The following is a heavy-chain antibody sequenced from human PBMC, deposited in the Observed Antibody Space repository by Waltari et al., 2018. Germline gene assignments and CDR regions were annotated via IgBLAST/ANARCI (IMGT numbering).Heavy chain of an antibody. CDR1: GFTFSSYA. CDR2: IYSGGST. V-gene: IGHV3-23*03. D-gene: IGHD3-10*01. CDR3: AGGKRESCDY. J-gene: IGHJ4*02. Sequence: EVQLLESGGGLVQPGGSLRLSCAASGFTFSSYAMSWVRQAPGKGLEWVSVIYSGGSTYYADSVKGRFTISRDNSKNTLYLQMNSLRAEDTAVYYCAGGKRESCDYWGQGTLVTVSS.